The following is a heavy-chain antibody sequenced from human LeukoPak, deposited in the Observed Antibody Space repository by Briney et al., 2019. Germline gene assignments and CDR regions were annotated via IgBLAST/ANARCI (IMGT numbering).Heavy chain of an antibody. CDR2: SGSGDST. V-gene: IGHV3-23*01. CDR3: TKWSGFGDD. Sequence: SGSGDSTFYADSEKVRFTISRDNSRNTLYLPMSILRAEDTAVNYLTKWSGFGDDWGQGTLVTVSS. D-gene: IGHD3-10*01. J-gene: IGHJ4*02.